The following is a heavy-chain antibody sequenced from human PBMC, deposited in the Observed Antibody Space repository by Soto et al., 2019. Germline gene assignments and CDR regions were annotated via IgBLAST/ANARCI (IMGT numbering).Heavy chain of an antibody. CDR2: IYPGDSDT. CDR3: ARHVVGFCISTNCYSSDWFDP. V-gene: IGHV5-51*01. D-gene: IGHD2-2*02. J-gene: IGHJ5*02. CDR1: GYSFTSYW. Sequence: GESLKISCKGSGYSFTSYWIGWVRQMPGKGLEWMGIIYPGDSDTRYSPSFQGQVTISADKSISTAYLQWSSLKASDTAMYYCARHVVGFCISTNCYSSDWFDPWAQGTLVPVSS.